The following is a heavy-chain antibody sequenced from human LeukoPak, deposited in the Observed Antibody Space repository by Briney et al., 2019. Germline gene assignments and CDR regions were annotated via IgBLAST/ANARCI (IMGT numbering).Heavy chain of an antibody. CDR3: ARDPPITGTTYDY. Sequence: ASVKVSCKASGYTFTSYAMHWVRQAPGQRLEWMGWINAGNGNTKYSQKFQGRVTITRDTSASTAYMELSSLRSEDTAVYYCARDPPITGTTYDYWGQGTLVTVSP. CDR2: INAGNGNT. D-gene: IGHD1-20*01. V-gene: IGHV1-3*01. CDR1: GYTFTSYA. J-gene: IGHJ4*02.